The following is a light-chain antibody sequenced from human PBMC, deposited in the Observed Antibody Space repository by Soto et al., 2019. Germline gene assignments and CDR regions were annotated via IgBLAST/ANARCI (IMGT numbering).Light chain of an antibody. CDR2: DVS. V-gene: IGLV2-14*01. Sequence: QSALTQPASVSGSPGQSITISCTGPSSDVGGYNYVSWYQQHPGKAPKLMIYDVSNRPSGVSNRFSGSKSGNTASPTISGLQAEDEADYYCSSYTSSSLYVLGTGTKVTVL. CDR1: SSDVGGYNY. CDR3: SSYTSSSLYV. J-gene: IGLJ1*01.